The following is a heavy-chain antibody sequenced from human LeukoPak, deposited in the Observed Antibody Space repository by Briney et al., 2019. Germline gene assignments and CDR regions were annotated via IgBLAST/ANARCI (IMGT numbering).Heavy chain of an antibody. CDR1: GFTFSSYS. J-gene: IGHJ6*03. D-gene: IGHD3-16*02. Sequence: GGSLRLSCAASGFTFSSYSMNWVRQAPGKGLEWVSSISSSSSYIYYADSVKGRFTISRDNAKNSLYLQMNSLRGEDTAVYYCAKMGAPYYDYVWGSYRPYYYYYYMDVWGKGTTVTVSS. CDR2: ISSSSSYI. CDR3: AKMGAPYYDYVWGSYRPYYYYYYMDV. V-gene: IGHV3-21*04.